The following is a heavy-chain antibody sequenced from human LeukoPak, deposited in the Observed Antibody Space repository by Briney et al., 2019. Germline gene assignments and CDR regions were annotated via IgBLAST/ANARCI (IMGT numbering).Heavy chain of an antibody. CDR2: ITSNGDTT. Sequence: PGGSLRLSCAASGFTFRNYAMTWVRQTPGEGLKWVSAITSNGDTTLYAESVKGRFTVSRDNSRDTLHLEINSLRAEDTAVYYCAKFVTTVTTRGNFDYWGQGTLVTVSS. J-gene: IGHJ4*02. D-gene: IGHD4-17*01. CDR3: AKFVTTVTTRGNFDY. V-gene: IGHV3-23*01. CDR1: GFTFRNYA.